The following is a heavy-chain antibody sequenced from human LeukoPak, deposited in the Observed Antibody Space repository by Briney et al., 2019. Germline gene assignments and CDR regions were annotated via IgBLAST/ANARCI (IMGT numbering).Heavy chain of an antibody. D-gene: IGHD4-23*01. V-gene: IGHV4-4*07. Sequence: SETLSLTCTVSGGSISSYYWSWIRRPAGKGLEWIGRIYTSGSTNYNPSLKSRVTMSVDTSKNQFSLKLSSVTAADTAVYYCARDRATVVTPRSYWYFDLWGRGTLVTVSS. CDR2: IYTSGST. CDR3: ARDRATVVTPRSYWYFDL. J-gene: IGHJ2*01. CDR1: GGSISSYY.